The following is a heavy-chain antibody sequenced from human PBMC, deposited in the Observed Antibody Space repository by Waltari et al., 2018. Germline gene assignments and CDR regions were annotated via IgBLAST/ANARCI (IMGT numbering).Heavy chain of an antibody. CDR1: GYTLTELS. V-gene: IGHV1-24*01. CDR2: VVPEDVEA. Sequence: QVQLVQSGAEVKKPGASVKVSCKVSGYTLTELSMHWLRQAPGKGLGWMGGVVPEDVEAGYAQKIQGRAAMTDDTSTDTAYMDRRSPGSEDTAVYYCTTVPRGGLLRWSDPWGPGTLVTASS. CDR3: TTVPRGGLLRWSDP. J-gene: IGHJ5*02. D-gene: IGHD2-15*01.